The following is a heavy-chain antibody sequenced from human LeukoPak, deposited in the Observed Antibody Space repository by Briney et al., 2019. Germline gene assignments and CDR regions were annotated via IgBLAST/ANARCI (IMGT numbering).Heavy chain of an antibody. CDR2: INHSGST. J-gene: IGHJ4*02. D-gene: IGHD3-10*01. CDR3: ARGPYGSGDY. Sequence: SETLSLTCAVYGGSFSGYYWSWIRQPPGKGLEWIGEINHSGSTNYNPSLESRVTISVDTSKNQFSLKLSSVTAADTAVYYCARGPYGSGDYWGQGTLVTVSS. CDR1: GGSFSGYY. V-gene: IGHV4-34*01.